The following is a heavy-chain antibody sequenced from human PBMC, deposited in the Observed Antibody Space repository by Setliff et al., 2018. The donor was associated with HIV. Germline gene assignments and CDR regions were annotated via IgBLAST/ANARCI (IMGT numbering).Heavy chain of an antibody. Sequence: PSETLSLTCSVSGDSISACYWTWIRQSPGKGLEWIGWIYKNGNTNYNPSLTSRLTISVDTSKNQFSLKLSSVTAADTAVYYCAARKLSAAAFYYWGQGSLVTVSS. D-gene: IGHD6-13*01. CDR1: GDSISACY. CDR3: AARKLSAAAFYY. J-gene: IGHJ4*02. CDR2: IYKNGNT. V-gene: IGHV4-4*09.